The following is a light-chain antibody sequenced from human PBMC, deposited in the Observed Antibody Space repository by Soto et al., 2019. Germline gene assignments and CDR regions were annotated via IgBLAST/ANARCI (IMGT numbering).Light chain of an antibody. J-gene: IGLJ2*01. V-gene: IGLV2-14*01. CDR1: SSDVGSYNY. CDR3: QSFDGTLSDVV. CDR2: EVR. Sequence: QSALTQPASVSGSPGQSITISCTGTSSDVGSYNYVAWYQQFPGKTPKLMIYEVRNRPSGVSSRFSGSKSGNTASLTISGLQAEDEADYYCQSFDGTLSDVVFGGGTKLTVL.